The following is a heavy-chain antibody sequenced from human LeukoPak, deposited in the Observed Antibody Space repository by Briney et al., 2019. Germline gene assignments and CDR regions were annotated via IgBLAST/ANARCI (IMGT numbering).Heavy chain of an antibody. CDR2: IKQDGSEK. V-gene: IGHV3-7*01. CDR3: ARDLLRWYAFDI. Sequence: GSLRLSCAASGFTFSSYWMSWVRQAPGKGPEWVANIKQDGSEKYYVDSVKGRFTISRDDAKNSLYLQMNSLRAEDTAVYYCARDLLRWYAFDIWGQGTMVTVSS. CDR1: GFTFSSYW. D-gene: IGHD4-23*01. J-gene: IGHJ3*02.